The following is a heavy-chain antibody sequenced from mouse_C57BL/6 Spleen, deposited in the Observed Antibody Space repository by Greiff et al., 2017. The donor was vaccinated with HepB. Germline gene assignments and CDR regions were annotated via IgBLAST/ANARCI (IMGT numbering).Heavy chain of an antibody. D-gene: IGHD2-1*01. J-gene: IGHJ4*01. CDR2: IYPRSGNT. Sequence: QVQLQQSGAELARPGASVKLSCKASGYTFTSYGISWVKQRTGQGLEWIGEIYPRSGNTYYNEKFKGKATLTADKSSSTAYMELRSLTSEDSAVYFCAKLYYGNSMDYWGRGTSVTVSS. CDR1: GYTFTSYG. CDR3: AKLYYGNSMDY. V-gene: IGHV1-81*01.